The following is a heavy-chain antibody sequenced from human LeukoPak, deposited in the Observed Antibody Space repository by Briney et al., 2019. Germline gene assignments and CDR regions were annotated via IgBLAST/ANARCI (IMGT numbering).Heavy chain of an antibody. CDR3: ARFTSGYYGCFDY. V-gene: IGHV1-2*02. CDR1: GYTFTGYY. CDR2: INPNSGGT. J-gene: IGHJ4*02. D-gene: IGHD3-22*01. Sequence: ASVKVSCKASGYTFTGYYMHWMRQAPGQGLEWMGWINPNSGGTKYAQKFQGRVTMTRDTSISTAYMELSRVRSDDTAVYYCARFTSGYYGCFDYWGQGTLVTVSS.